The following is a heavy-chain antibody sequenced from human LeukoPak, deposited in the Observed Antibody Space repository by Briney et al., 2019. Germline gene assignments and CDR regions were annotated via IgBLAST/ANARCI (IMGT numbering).Heavy chain of an antibody. D-gene: IGHD2-21*02. CDR1: GFTFSSYS. V-gene: IGHV3-21*01. CDR3: ARDECGGDCYSDY. CDR2: ISSSSYI. Sequence: GGSLRLSCAASGFTFSSYSMNWVRQAPGKGLEWVSSISSSSYIYYADSVKGRFTISRDNAKNSLYLQMNSLRAEDTAVYYCARDECGGDCYSDYWGQGTLVTVSS. J-gene: IGHJ4*02.